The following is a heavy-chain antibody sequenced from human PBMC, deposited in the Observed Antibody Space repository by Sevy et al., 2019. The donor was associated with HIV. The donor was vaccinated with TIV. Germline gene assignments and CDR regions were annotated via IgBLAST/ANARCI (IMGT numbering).Heavy chain of an antibody. CDR1: GFTVSSNY. Sequence: GGSLRLSCAASGFTVSSNYMSWVRQAPGKGLEWVSVIYSGGSTYYADSVKDRFTNSRDNSKNTLYLQMNSLRAEDTAVYYGAGSYDILTGYDYWGQGTLVTVSS. CDR2: IYSGGST. V-gene: IGHV3-53*01. D-gene: IGHD3-9*01. CDR3: AGSYDILTGYDY. J-gene: IGHJ4*02.